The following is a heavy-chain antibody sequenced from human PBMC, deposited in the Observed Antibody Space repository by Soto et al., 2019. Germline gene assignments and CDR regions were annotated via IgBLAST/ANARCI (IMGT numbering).Heavy chain of an antibody. Sequence: GGSLRLSCAASGFTFSSYAMTWVRQAPGKGLEWVSSISGSGISTYYADSVKGRFTISRDNSKNTLYLQMNSLRDEDTAMYYCARENWYSLDVWGQGTAVTVSS. CDR3: ARENWYSLDV. D-gene: IGHD6-13*01. V-gene: IGHV3-23*01. CDR2: ISGSGIST. CDR1: GFTFSSYA. J-gene: IGHJ6*02.